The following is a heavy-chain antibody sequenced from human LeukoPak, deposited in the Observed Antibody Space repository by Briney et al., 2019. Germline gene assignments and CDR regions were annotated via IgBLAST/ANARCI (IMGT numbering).Heavy chain of an antibody. Sequence: SETLSLTCAVYGGSFSGYYWSWIRQPPGKGLEWIGEINHSGSTNYNPSLKSRVTISVDTSKNQFSLKRSSVTAADTAVYYCARENRSGWYGNAFDIWGQGTMVTVSS. CDR1: GGSFSGYY. D-gene: IGHD6-19*01. J-gene: IGHJ3*02. CDR3: ARENRSGWYGNAFDI. CDR2: INHSGST. V-gene: IGHV4-34*01.